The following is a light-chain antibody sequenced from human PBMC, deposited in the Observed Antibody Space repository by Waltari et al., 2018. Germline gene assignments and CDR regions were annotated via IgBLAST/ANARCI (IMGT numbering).Light chain of an antibody. Sequence: QSALTQPASVSGSPGPSIPITVPGTSSDIDGSNSLSWDQQHPGKAPKLLIYDVSPRPSGVSNRFSGSKSDNTASLTISGLQAEDEADYYCSSYTRRTTYVFGTGTKVTVL. J-gene: IGLJ1*01. CDR3: SSYTRRTTYV. CDR1: SSDIDGSNS. V-gene: IGLV2-14*03. CDR2: DVS.